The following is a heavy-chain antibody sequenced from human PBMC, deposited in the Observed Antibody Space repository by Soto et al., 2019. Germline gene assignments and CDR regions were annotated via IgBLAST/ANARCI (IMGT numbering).Heavy chain of an antibody. D-gene: IGHD2-21*02. CDR3: IQSRCGGDCLQSYASHYYYGMDV. CDR2: IYWDDDK. Sequence: QITLKESGPTLVKPTQTLTLTCTFSGFSLSTSGVGVGWIRQPPGKALEWLALIYWDDDKRYSPSLRSRLTISKDTPKNXVXLXMXXMDPVDTATYYCIQSRCGGDCLQSYASHYYYGMDVWGQGTTVTVSS. CDR1: GFSLSTSGVG. J-gene: IGHJ6*02. V-gene: IGHV2-5*02.